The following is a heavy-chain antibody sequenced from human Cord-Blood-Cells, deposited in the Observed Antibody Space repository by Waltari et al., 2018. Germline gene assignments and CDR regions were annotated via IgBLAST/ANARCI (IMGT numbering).Heavy chain of an antibody. J-gene: IGHJ6*02. V-gene: IGHV1-8*01. CDR1: GYTFTSYD. D-gene: IGHD5-18*01. CDR3: ARVNSYSDGKTYYYYYGMDV. Sequence: QVQLVQSGAEVKKPGASVKVSCKASGYTFTSYDINWVRHATGQGLEWMGWMKPNSGNTGYAQKFQGRVTMTRNTSISTAYMELSSLRSEDTAVYYCARVNSYSDGKTYYYYYGMDVWGQGTTVTASS. CDR2: MKPNSGNT.